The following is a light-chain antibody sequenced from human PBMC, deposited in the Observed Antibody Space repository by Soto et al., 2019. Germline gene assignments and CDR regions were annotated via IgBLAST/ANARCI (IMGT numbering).Light chain of an antibody. CDR1: QSVSSSY. Sequence: VLSHSPGALSLSQGERATLSCRASQSVSSSYLAWYQQKPGQGPRLLIYGASSRATGTPDRFSGSGSGTDFTLTINRLEPEDFALYYCQQYGSSPPTFGQGTKVDI. CDR2: GAS. V-gene: IGKV3-20*01. J-gene: IGKJ1*01. CDR3: QQYGSSPPT.